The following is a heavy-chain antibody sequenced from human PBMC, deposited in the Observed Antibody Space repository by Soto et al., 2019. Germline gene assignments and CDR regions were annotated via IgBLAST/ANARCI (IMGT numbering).Heavy chain of an antibody. J-gene: IGHJ6*03. V-gene: IGHV3-15*01. CDR3: TKDVLRDWYYYYYSMDV. D-gene: IGHD2-21*01. CDR2: IRSKTDCGKT. Sequence: GGSLRLSCAASGFTFSNSWMSWVRQAPGKGLEWVGRIRSKTDCGKTEYAAPVKCRFTIERDDSKNTLYLQMNSLKTEDTAVYYCTKDVLRDWYYYYYSMDVWGKGTTVTVSS. CDR1: GFTFSNSW.